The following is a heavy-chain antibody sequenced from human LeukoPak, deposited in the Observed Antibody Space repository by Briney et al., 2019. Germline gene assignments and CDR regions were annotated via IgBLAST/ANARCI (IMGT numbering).Heavy chain of an antibody. CDR2: IKQDGSEQ. V-gene: IGHV3-7*01. CDR3: ARDRCSSTSCFYDY. J-gene: IGHJ4*02. Sequence: PGGSLRLSCAASGFTFSHYWMTWVRQAPGKGLEWVANIKQDGSEQYYVDSEKGRFTISRDNAKNSLYLQMNSLRVEDTAVYYCARDRCSSTSCFYDYWGQGTLVTVSS. CDR1: GFTFSHYW. D-gene: IGHD2-2*01.